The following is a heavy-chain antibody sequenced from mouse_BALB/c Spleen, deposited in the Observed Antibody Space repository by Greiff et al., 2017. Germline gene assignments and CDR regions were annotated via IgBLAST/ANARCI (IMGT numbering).Heavy chain of an antibody. Sequence: EVQRVESGPGLVKPSQSLSLTCTVTGYSITSDYAWNWIRQFPGNKLEWMGYISYSGSTSYNPSLKSRISITRDTSKNQFFLQLNSVTTEDTATYYCARWGHYYGSYYYAMDYWGQGTSVTVSS. D-gene: IGHD1-2*01. J-gene: IGHJ4*01. CDR2: ISYSGST. CDR1: GYSITSDYA. CDR3: ARWGHYYGSYYYAMDY. V-gene: IGHV3-2*02.